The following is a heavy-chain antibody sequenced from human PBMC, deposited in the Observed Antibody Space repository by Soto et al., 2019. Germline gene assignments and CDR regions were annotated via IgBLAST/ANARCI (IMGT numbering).Heavy chain of an antibody. D-gene: IGHD3-16*02. CDR2: ISSSSSYI. CDR3: ARELMITFGGVIVIPDYYYYGMDV. CDR1: GFTFSSYS. J-gene: IGHJ6*02. V-gene: IGHV3-21*01. Sequence: PVGSLRLSCAASGFTFSSYSMNWVGQAPGKGLEWVSSISSSSSYIYYADSVKGRFTISRDNAKNSLYLQMDSLRAEDTAVYYCARELMITFGGVIVIPDYYYYGMDVWGQGTTVTSP.